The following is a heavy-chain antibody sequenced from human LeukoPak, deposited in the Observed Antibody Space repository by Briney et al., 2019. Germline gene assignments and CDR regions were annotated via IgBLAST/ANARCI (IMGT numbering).Heavy chain of an antibody. CDR1: GFTFSSYS. D-gene: IGHD5-18*01. CDR3: AKDKRGYNYGVFDY. V-gene: IGHV3-9*01. CDR2: IGWNSGSI. Sequence: PGGSLRLSCAASGFTFSSYSMNWVRQAPGKDLEWVSGIGWNSGSIVYADSVKGRFTTSRQNAKNSLFLQMNSLRAEDTALYYCAKDKRGYNYGVFDYWGQGTLVTVSS. J-gene: IGHJ4*02.